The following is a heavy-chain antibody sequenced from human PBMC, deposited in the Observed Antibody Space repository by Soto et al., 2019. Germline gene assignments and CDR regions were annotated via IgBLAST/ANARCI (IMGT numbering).Heavy chain of an antibody. CDR1: GFTFSSHS. V-gene: IGHV3-48*02. Sequence: EVQLVESGGGLAQPGGSLRLSCAASGFTFSSHSMNWVRQAPEKGLEWVSYISSSSSTIYYADSVKGRFTISRDNAKNSPYLQMNSLRDEDTAVYYCASDGGSGDPRCLFDYWGQGTLVTVSS. J-gene: IGHJ4*02. D-gene: IGHD2-15*01. CDR3: ASDGGSGDPRCLFDY. CDR2: ISSSSSTI.